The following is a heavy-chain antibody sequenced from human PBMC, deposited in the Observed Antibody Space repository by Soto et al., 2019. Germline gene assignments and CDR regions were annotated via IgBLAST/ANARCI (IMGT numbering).Heavy chain of an antibody. J-gene: IGHJ5*02. CDR3: ARDVVTAVAGSVNWFDP. V-gene: IGHV3-33*01. D-gene: IGHD6-19*01. CDR2: IWYDGTKK. CDR1: GFSLRTYG. Sequence: QVQLVESGGGVVQSGRSLTLSCAASGFSLRTYGMQWLRRAPGKGLEWVAFIWYDGTKKFYANSVKGRSTISKDNSNNILYLQMHGLRAEDTAVYYCARDVVTAVAGSVNWFDPWGQGTLVTVSS.